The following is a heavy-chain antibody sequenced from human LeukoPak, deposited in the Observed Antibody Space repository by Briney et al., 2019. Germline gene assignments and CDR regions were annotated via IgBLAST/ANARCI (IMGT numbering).Heavy chain of an antibody. J-gene: IGHJ4*02. CDR3: ARLPNGGNSRVLGY. CDR1: GYTFASYG. V-gene: IGHV1-18*01. D-gene: IGHD4-23*01. CDR2: ISPYNSNT. Sequence: ASVKVSCKASGYTFASYGISWVRQAPGQGLEWMGWISPYNSNTNYAQKFQGRVTMTTDTSTSTVYMELSRLRSDDTAVYYCARLPNGGNSRVLGYWGQGTLVTVSS.